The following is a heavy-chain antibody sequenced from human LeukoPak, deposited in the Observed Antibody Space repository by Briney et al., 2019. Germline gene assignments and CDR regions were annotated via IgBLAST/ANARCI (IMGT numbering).Heavy chain of an antibody. Sequence: GGSLRLSCAASGFIFSTYNMNWVRRTPGKGLEWVSSITSSSTYMFYADSVRGRFTISRDNAENSLFLQMNSLRAEDTAVYYCARRAGAYSHPYDYWGQGTLVTVSS. V-gene: IGHV3-21*04. CDR3: ARRAGAYSHPYDY. J-gene: IGHJ4*02. CDR1: GFIFSTYN. D-gene: IGHD4/OR15-4a*01. CDR2: ITSSSTYM.